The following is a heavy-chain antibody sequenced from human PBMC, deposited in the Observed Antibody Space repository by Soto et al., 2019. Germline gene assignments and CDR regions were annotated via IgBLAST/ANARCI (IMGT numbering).Heavy chain of an antibody. CDR2: ITPMFGTP. CDR1: GGTFSSYT. J-gene: IGHJ4*02. CDR3: ARDGTLYDSRAYYYLY. V-gene: IGHV1-69*01. D-gene: IGHD3-22*01. Sequence: QVQLVQSGAEVKKPGSSVKVSCKASGGTFSSYTITWVRQAPGQGLEWMGGITPMFGTPNYAQKFRGGVTMTAHESTTTAYMELSSLRSEDTAMYFCARDGTLYDSRAYYYLYWGQGTLVTVSS.